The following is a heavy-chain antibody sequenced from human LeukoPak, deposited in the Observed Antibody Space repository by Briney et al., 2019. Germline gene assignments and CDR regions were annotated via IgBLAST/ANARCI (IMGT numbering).Heavy chain of an antibody. D-gene: IGHD3-10*01. CDR1: GGSISSYY. CDR3: AGDPTGSAGFNWFDP. Sequence: SETLSLTCTVPGGSISSYYWSWIRPRPRKGLGWMGYIYYSGSNTYNPPLKRRATISVDTSKPQFSLKLTSVTAADSAVYDCAGDPTGSAGFNWFDPWGQGTLVTVSS. V-gene: IGHV4-59*01. CDR2: IYYSGSN. J-gene: IGHJ5*02.